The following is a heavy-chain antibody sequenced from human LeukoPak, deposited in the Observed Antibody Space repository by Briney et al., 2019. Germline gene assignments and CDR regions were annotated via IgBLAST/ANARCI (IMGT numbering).Heavy chain of an antibody. V-gene: IGHV3-30-3*01. CDR2: ISYDGSNK. Sequence: GRSLRLSCAASGFTFSSYAMHWVRQAPGKGLEWVAVISYDGSNKYYADSVKGRFTISRDNSKNTLYLQMNSLRAEDTAVYYCARVRVTGSSWYDAFDIWGQGTMVTVSS. CDR3: ARVRVTGSSWYDAFDI. J-gene: IGHJ3*02. CDR1: GFTFSSYA. D-gene: IGHD6-13*01.